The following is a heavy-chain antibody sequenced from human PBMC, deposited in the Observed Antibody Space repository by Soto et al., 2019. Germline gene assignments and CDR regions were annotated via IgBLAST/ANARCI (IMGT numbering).Heavy chain of an antibody. CDR1: GGTFSSYA. CDR2: IIPIFGTA. Sequence: SVKVSCKASGGTFSSYAISWVRQAPGQGLEWMGGIIPIFGTANYAQKFQGRVTITADESTSTAYMELSSLRSEDTAVYYCARGLQPVGDYDASYYYYGMDVWGQGTTVTVS. J-gene: IGHJ6*02. D-gene: IGHD4-17*01. V-gene: IGHV1-69*13. CDR3: ARGLQPVGDYDASYYYYGMDV.